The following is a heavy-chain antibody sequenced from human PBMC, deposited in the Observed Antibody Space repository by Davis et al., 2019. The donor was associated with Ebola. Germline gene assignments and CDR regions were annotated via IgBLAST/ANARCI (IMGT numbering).Heavy chain of an antibody. CDR1: GGSFTDYY. CDR3: ASSGFHDAFDI. Sequence: PSETLSLTCAVYGGSFTDYYWSWIRQPPGKELEWIGEITHSESTNYNPSLKSRATLSVDTSKNQFSLKLSSVTAADTAVYYCASSGFHDAFDIWGQGSMVTVSS. J-gene: IGHJ3*02. CDR2: ITHSEST. D-gene: IGHD3-22*01. V-gene: IGHV4-34*01.